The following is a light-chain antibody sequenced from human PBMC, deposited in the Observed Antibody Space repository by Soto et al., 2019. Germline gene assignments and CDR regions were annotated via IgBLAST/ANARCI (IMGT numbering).Light chain of an antibody. CDR2: GAS. V-gene: IGKV3-20*01. CDR1: QSVSSSY. J-gene: IGKJ3*01. CDR3: QQYGSSPFA. Sequence: EIVLTQSPGTLSLSPGERATLSCRASQSVSSSYLAWYQQKPGQAPRLLIYGASSRATGIPDRFSGSGSGTDFTLTISRLEPEDXXXYYCQQYGSSPFAFGPGTKVDIK.